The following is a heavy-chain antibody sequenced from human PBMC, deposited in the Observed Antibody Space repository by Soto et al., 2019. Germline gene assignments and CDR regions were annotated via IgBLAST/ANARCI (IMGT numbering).Heavy chain of an antibody. CDR1: GGSISPYY. V-gene: IGHV4-30-4*08. J-gene: IGHJ4*02. D-gene: IGHD3-3*01. Sequence: SETLSLTCTVSGGSISPYYWSWIRQPPGKGLEWIGYIYYSGSTYYNPSLKSRVTISVDTSKNQFSLKLSSVTAADTAVYYCARGGPAFGVVTSVVYWGQGTLVTVSS. CDR2: IYYSGST. CDR3: ARGGPAFGVVTSVVY.